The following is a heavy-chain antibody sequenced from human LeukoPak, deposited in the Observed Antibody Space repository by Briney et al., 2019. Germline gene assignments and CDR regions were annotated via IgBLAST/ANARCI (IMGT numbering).Heavy chain of an antibody. CDR1: GFILSSHG. CDR2: VTSRGGT. CDR3: ATTRPYGTTWAGAFED. V-gene: IGHV3-23*01. D-gene: IGHD6-19*01. Sequence: GGSLRLSCAASGFILSSHGMSWDRQAPGKRLEWVSTVTSRGGTDYTDSVKGRFIISRDNSKNTLLLQMNSLRAEDTAVYYCATTRPYGTTWAGAFEDWGQGTPVTVSS. J-gene: IGHJ4*01.